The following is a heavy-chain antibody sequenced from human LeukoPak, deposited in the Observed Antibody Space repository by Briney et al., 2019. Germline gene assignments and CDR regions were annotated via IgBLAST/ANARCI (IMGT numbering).Heavy chain of an antibody. J-gene: IGHJ4*02. V-gene: IGHV3-11*04. D-gene: IGHD3-22*01. CDR3: ARGPFSGYHYYFDY. CDR2: ISSSGSTV. Sequence: GGSLRLSCAASGFTFSDYYMSWIRQAPGKGLEWVSYISSSGSTVYYADSVKGRFTISRDIAKNALYLQMNSLRVEDTAVYYCARGPFSGYHYYFDYWGQGTLVTVSS. CDR1: GFTFSDYY.